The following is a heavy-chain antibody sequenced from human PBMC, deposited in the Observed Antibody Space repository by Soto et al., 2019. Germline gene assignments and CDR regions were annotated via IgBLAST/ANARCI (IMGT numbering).Heavy chain of an antibody. J-gene: IGHJ5*02. D-gene: IGHD6-6*01. CDR2: IYYSGST. V-gene: IGHV4-39*01. CDR1: GGSISSSSYY. Sequence: SETLSLTCTVSGGSISSSSYYWGWIRQPPGKGLEWIGSIYYSGSTYYNPSLKSRVTISVDTSKNQFSLKLSSVTAADTAVYYCARHAGSSSTENWFDPWGQGTLVTAPQ. CDR3: ARHAGSSSTENWFDP.